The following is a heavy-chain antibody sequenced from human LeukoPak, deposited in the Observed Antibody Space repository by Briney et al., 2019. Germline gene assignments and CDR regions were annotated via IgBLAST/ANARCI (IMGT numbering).Heavy chain of an antibody. D-gene: IGHD4/OR15-4a*01. Sequence: GESLRLSCAASGFTFTTYWMSWVRQLPGKGLEWVANINQDGTEKYYVDSVKGRFTISRDNAKNSLDLQMNSLRAEDTAVYYCARDTLGEGEDANYAVYYFDYWGQGTPVTVSS. J-gene: IGHJ4*02. CDR2: INQDGTEK. CDR3: ARDTLGEGEDANYAVYYFDY. V-gene: IGHV3-7*01. CDR1: GFTFTTYW.